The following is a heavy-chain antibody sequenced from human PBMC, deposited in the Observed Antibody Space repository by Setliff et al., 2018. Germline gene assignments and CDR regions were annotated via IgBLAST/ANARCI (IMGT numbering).Heavy chain of an antibody. J-gene: IGHJ3*02. D-gene: IGHD2-2*01. CDR3: TRDTNIVVVPPHRTAFDI. CDR2: ISPYYGST. CDR1: GYSFTVFG. V-gene: IGHV1-18*01. Sequence: ASVKVSCKTSGYSFTVFGISWVRQAPGQGLEWMGWISPYYGSTNYAQKFQGRVTMTTDTSTGTADMELRNLRSDDTAVYYCTRDTNIVVVPPHRTAFDIWGQGTMVTVS.